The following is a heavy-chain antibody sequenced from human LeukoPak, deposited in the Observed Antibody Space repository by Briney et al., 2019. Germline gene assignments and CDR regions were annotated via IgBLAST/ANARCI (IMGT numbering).Heavy chain of an antibody. CDR1: GFTFTTYW. Sequence: QPGGSLRLSCAASGFTFTTYWMTWGRQAPGKGLEWVANINQDGSAKYYVDSMKGRFTISRDNAKNSLYLQMNSLRAEDTAVYYCARDRSSGCDYWGQGILVSVSS. CDR3: ARDRSSGCDY. CDR2: INQDGSAK. V-gene: IGHV3-7*01. J-gene: IGHJ4*02. D-gene: IGHD3-22*01.